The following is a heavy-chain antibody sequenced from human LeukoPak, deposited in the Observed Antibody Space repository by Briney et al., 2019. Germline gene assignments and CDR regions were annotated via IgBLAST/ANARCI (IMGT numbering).Heavy chain of an antibody. CDR1: GGSISSYY. Sequence: SETLSLTCTVSGGSISSYYWSWIRQPPGKGLEWIGYIYYSGSTNYNPSLESRVTVSIDSSKNQFSLKLSSVTAADTAVFYCARSPHNSAWYEKWFDPWGQGTLVTVSS. CDR2: IYYSGST. D-gene: IGHD6-19*01. V-gene: IGHV4-59*12. CDR3: ARSPHNSAWYEKWFDP. J-gene: IGHJ5*02.